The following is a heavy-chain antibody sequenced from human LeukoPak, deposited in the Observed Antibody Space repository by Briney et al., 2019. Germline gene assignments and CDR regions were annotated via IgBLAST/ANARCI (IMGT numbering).Heavy chain of an antibody. D-gene: IGHD4-23*01. Sequence: PSETLSLTCTVSGGSISSSSYYWGWIRQPPGKGLEWIGSIYYSGSTYYNPSLKSRVTISVDTSKNQFSLKLSSVTAADTAVYYCARDTDYGGNIPSDAFDIWGQGTMVTVSS. V-gene: IGHV4-39*07. CDR1: GGSISSSSYY. J-gene: IGHJ3*02. CDR3: ARDTDYGGNIPSDAFDI. CDR2: IYYSGST.